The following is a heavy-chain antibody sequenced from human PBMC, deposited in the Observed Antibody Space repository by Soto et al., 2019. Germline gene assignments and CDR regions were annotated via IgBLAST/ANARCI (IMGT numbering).Heavy chain of an antibody. J-gene: IGHJ3*02. Sequence: GGSLRLSCAASGFTFSSYAMSWVRQAPGKGLEWVSAISGSGGSTYYADSVKGRFTISRDNSKNTLYLQMNSLRAEDTAVYYCAKDLSLIAVAVRGWAFDIWGQGTMVTVSS. CDR3: AKDLSLIAVAVRGWAFDI. D-gene: IGHD6-19*01. CDR2: ISGSGGST. V-gene: IGHV3-23*01. CDR1: GFTFSSYA.